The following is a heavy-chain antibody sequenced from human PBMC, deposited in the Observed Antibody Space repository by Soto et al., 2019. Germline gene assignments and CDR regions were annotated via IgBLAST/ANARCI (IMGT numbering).Heavy chain of an antibody. CDR3: ARVRCFNGLCHTADYGMDV. CDR2: IIPISGTT. CDR1: GDVFRSYG. J-gene: IGHJ6*02. D-gene: IGHD2-8*01. Sequence: GASVKVSCKASGDVFRSYGINWVRQAPGQGLEWMGGIIPISGTTNYAQKFQGRVAITADESTDTVYMELSRLRSEDTAVYFCARVRCFNGLCHTADYGMDVWGQGTTVTVPS. V-gene: IGHV1-69*13.